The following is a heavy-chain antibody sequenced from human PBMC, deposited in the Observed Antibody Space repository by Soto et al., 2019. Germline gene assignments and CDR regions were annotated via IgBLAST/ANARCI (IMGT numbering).Heavy chain of an antibody. CDR2: ISSSSNTI. V-gene: IGHV3-48*02. CDR1: GFTFSNYA. J-gene: IGHJ4*02. Sequence: EVQLVESGGGLVQPGGSLRLSCAASGFTFSNYAMDWVRQAPGKGLEWVSYISSSSNTIYYADSVKGRFTISRDNAKSSLYLQMNSLRDEDTAVYYCVRDVREYSGFGPDYWGQGTLVTVSS. CDR3: VRDVREYSGFGPDY. D-gene: IGHD5-12*01.